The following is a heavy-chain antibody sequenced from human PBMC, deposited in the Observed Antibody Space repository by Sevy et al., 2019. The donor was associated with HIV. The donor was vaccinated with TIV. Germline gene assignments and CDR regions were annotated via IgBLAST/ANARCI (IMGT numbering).Heavy chain of an antibody. CDR2: LKQDESER. V-gene: IGHV3-7*01. CDR3: AKCNSCSFDY. Sequence: GGSLRLSCAASGFSFSNYWLHWVCQAPGQGLGWVANLKQDESERYYVTSVKARFNISRDKAKNSVYLEMDSLTPDDTAIYYCAKCNSCSFDYWGQGTLVTVSS. CDR1: GFSFSNYW. D-gene: IGHD2-15*01. J-gene: IGHJ4*02.